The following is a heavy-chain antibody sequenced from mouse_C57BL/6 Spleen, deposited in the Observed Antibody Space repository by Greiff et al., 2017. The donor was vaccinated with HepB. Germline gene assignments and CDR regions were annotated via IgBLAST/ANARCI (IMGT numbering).Heavy chain of an antibody. D-gene: IGHD3-2*02. CDR1: GYAFSSSW. J-gene: IGHJ2*01. Sequence: VQLQQSGPELVKPGASVKISCKASGYAFSSSWMNWVKQRPGKGLEWIGRIYPGDGDTNYNGKFKGKATLTADKSSSTAYMQLSSLTSEDSAVYFCARGTAQATHDYWGQGTTRTVSS. CDR2: IYPGDGDT. CDR3: ARGTAQATHDY. V-gene: IGHV1-82*01.